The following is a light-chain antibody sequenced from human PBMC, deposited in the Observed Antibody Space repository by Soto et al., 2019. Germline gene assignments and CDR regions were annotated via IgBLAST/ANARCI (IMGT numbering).Light chain of an antibody. V-gene: IGKV3-11*01. J-gene: IGKJ5*01. CDR2: DAS. Sequence: EIVLTQSPGTLSLSPGERATLSCRASPSVSNNYLAWYQQKPGQAPRLFIYDASNRATGIPARSSGSWSGTDFTLTISSPEPEDFAVYYCQQRSNWPQITFGLGTRREIK. CDR3: QQRSNWPQIT. CDR1: PSVSNNY.